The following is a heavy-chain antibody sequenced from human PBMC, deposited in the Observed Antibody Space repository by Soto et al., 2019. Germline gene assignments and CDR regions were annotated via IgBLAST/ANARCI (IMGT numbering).Heavy chain of an antibody. V-gene: IGHV3-33*01. Sequence: ESGGGVVQPGRSLRLSCAASGFTFSSYVMHWVRQAPGKGLEWVAVIWYDGSNKYYSDSVKGRFTISRDNSKKTLYLQMNSLRAEDTAVYYCARGGTVTRGFYYGMDVWGQGTTVTVYS. CDR3: ARGGTVTRGFYYGMDV. D-gene: IGHD4-4*01. J-gene: IGHJ6*02. CDR1: GFTFSSYV. CDR2: IWYDGSNK.